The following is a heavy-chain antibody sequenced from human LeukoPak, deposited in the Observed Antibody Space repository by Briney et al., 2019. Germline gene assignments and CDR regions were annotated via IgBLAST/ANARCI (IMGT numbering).Heavy chain of an antibody. CDR3: ARISGYSYGGDDY. V-gene: IGHV3-48*01. CDR1: GFTFSSYG. Sequence: GGSLRLSCAASGFTFSSYGMNWVRQGPGKGLEWVAFISSSGGTIYYADSVKGRFTISRDNSKNTLYLQMNSLRAEDTAVYYCARISGYSYGGDDYWGQGTLVTVSS. D-gene: IGHD5-18*01. J-gene: IGHJ4*02. CDR2: ISSSGGTI.